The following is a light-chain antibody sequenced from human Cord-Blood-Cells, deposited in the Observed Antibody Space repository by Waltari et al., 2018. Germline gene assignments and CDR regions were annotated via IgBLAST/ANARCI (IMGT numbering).Light chain of an antibody. V-gene: IGLV2-23*02. Sequence: QSALTQPASVSGSPGQSIPISCTGTSSDGGSYNLVSWYQQHPGKAPKLMIYEVSKRPSGVSNRFSGSKSGNTASLTISGLQAEDEADYYCCSYAGSSTWVFGGGTKLTVL. CDR1: SSDGGSYNL. CDR3: CSYAGSSTWV. J-gene: IGLJ3*02. CDR2: EVS.